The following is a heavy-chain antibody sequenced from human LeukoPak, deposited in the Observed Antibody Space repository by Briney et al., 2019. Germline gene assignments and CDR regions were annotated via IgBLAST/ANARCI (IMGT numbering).Heavy chain of an antibody. CDR1: GFTFSSYA. CDR3: ARDRTPMIN. CDR2: ISYDGSNK. D-gene: IGHD3-16*01. J-gene: IGHJ4*02. Sequence: PGGSLRLSCAASGFTFSSYAMHWVRQAPGKGLEWVAVISYDGSNKYYADSVKGRFTISRDNSKNTLYLQMNSLRAEDTAVYYCARDRTPMINWGQGTLVTVSS. V-gene: IGHV3-30-3*01.